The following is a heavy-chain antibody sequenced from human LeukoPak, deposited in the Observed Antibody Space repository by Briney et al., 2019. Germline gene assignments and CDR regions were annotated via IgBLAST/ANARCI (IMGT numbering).Heavy chain of an antibody. V-gene: IGHV1-2*02. CDR1: GYTFTGYY. CDR3: ARDLYRGYSGYDRGYYYYMDV. Sequence: GASVKVSCKASGYTFTGYYMHWVRQAPGQGLEWMGWINPNSGGTNYAQKFQGRVTMTRDTSISTAYMELSRLRSDDTAVYYCARDLYRGYSGYDRGYYYYMDVWGKGTTVTVSS. D-gene: IGHD5-12*01. CDR2: INPNSGGT. J-gene: IGHJ6*03.